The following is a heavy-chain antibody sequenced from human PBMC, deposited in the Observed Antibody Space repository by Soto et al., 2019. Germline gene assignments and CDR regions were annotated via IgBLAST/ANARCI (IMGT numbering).Heavy chain of an antibody. CDR2: IYTSGTT. CDR3: ARQRTYSSSWYDY. Sequence: QVQLQESGPGLVKPSETLSLTCTVSGGSISNYYWTWIRQPAGKGLEWIGRIYTSGTTNYNPSLKSRVTMSIDTSKNQFSLRLSSVTAADTALYYCARQRTYSSSWYDYWGQGTLVTVSS. V-gene: IGHV4-4*07. D-gene: IGHD6-13*01. CDR1: GGSISNYY. J-gene: IGHJ4*02.